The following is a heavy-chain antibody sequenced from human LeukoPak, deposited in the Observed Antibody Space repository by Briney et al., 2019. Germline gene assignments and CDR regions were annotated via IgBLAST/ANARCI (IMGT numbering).Heavy chain of an antibody. J-gene: IGHJ4*02. Sequence: EASVTVSCTASGGTFSSYAISWVRQAPGQGLEWMGGIIPIFGTANYAQKFQGRVTITADESTSTAYMELSSLRSEGTAVYYCASAYCSGGSCYFDYWGQGTLVTVSS. CDR3: ASAYCSGGSCYFDY. CDR2: IIPIFGTA. D-gene: IGHD2-15*01. V-gene: IGHV1-69*13. CDR1: GGTFSSYA.